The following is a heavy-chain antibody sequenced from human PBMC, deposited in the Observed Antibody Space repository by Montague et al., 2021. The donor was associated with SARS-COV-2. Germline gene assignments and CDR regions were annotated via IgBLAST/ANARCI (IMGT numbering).Heavy chain of an antibody. Sequence: SETLSLTCAVYGGSVSGYYWSWIRQPPGKGLEWIGEINHSGSTNYNPSLKSRVTISVDTSKNQFSLKLSSVTAADTAVYYCARVSIAAAGTDYWGQGTLVTVSS. CDR1: GGSVSGYY. D-gene: IGHD6-13*01. V-gene: IGHV4-34*01. J-gene: IGHJ4*02. CDR2: INHSGST. CDR3: ARVSIAAAGTDY.